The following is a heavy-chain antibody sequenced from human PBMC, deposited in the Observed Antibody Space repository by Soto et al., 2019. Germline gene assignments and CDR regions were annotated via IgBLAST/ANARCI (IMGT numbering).Heavy chain of an antibody. J-gene: IGHJ4*02. D-gene: IGHD5-18*01. Sequence: QVQLVQSGADVKKPGSSVKVSCKASGGTLNNYLITWVRQAPGQGLEWMGEIIPISGTSNFAQKFQGRVTITAVESTSTAYRELSSLRSEDTAVYYCARGGVDTIAFDYWGPGTLVTVSS. CDR2: IIPISGTS. CDR1: GGTLNNYL. CDR3: ARGGVDTIAFDY. V-gene: IGHV1-69*01.